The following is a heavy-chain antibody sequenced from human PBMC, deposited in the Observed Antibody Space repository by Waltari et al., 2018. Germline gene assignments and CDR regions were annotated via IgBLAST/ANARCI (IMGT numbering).Heavy chain of an antibody. CDR3: ARDFGGRNDY. Sequence: EVQVVESGGGLVQPGGSLRLSCAASGFTVRRNWMHWVRQAPGKGVEWVSRINENGRTINYAGSVRGRFTISRDNTKNMLYLQMSSLRAEDTAIYYCARDFGGRNDYWGQGTLVTVSS. V-gene: IGHV3-74*01. CDR2: INENGRTI. J-gene: IGHJ4*02. CDR1: GFTVRRNW. D-gene: IGHD2-15*01.